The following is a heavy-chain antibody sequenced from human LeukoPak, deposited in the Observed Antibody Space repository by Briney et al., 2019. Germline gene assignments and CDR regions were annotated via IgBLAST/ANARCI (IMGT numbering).Heavy chain of an antibody. Sequence: GGSLRLSCAASGFTVSSDYMSWVRQAPGKGLEWVSVIYSGGSTYYADSVKGRFTISRDNSKNTLYLQMNSLRAEDTAVYYCARDAPSYDHGYFDLWGRGTLVTVSS. CDR3: ARDAPSYDHGYFDL. J-gene: IGHJ2*01. D-gene: IGHD2/OR15-2a*01. V-gene: IGHV3-66*01. CDR2: IYSGGST. CDR1: GFTVSSDY.